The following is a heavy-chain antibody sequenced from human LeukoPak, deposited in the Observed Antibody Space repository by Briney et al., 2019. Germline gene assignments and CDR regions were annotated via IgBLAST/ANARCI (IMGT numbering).Heavy chain of an antibody. Sequence: SETLSLTCAVDGGSFSNYDWSWIRQSPGKGLEWIGEINDSGTINYNPSLMSRVTISVDKSKNQFSLKLSSVTAADTAVYYCARRWNYGRNYYLDVWGKGATVSVSS. CDR1: GGSFSNYD. V-gene: IGHV4-34*01. J-gene: IGHJ6*03. D-gene: IGHD1-7*01. CDR2: INDSGTI. CDR3: ARRWNYGRNYYLDV.